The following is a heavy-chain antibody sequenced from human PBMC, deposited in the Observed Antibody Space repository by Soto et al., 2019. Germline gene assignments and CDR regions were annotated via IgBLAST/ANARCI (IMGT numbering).Heavy chain of an antibody. CDR1: GYTFTGYY. J-gene: IGHJ6*02. V-gene: IGHV1-2*02. CDR3: ASIKVLWEPYGMDV. D-gene: IGHD3-16*01. CDR2: INPNSGGT. Sequence: ASVKVSCKASGYTFTGYYMHWVRQAPGQGLEWMGWINPNSGGTNYAQKFQGRVTMTRDTSISTAYMELSRLRSDDTAVYYCASIKVLWEPYGMDVWGQGTTVTVSS.